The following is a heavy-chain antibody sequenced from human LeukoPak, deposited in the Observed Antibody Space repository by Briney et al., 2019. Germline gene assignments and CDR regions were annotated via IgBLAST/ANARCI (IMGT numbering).Heavy chain of an antibody. D-gene: IGHD2-15*01. V-gene: IGHV4-59*01. CDR1: GDSINYYY. J-gene: IGHJ4*02. CDR2: VYYNGSA. Sequence: SETLSLTCTVSGDSINYYYWSWIRQSPGKGLEWIGYVYYNGSAKYNPSLKSRVTISADMSKNQFSLKVSSVTAADTAIYYSARKGGHFDYWGQGTLVTVSS. CDR3: ARKGGHFDY.